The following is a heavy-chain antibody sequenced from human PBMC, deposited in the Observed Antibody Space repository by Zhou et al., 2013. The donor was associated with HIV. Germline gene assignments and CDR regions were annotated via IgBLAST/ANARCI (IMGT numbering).Heavy chain of an antibody. J-gene: IGHJ4*02. Sequence: QVQLVQSGAEVKKPGSSVKVSCKASGGTFSSYAISWVRQAPGQGLEWMGRIIPILGIANYAQKFQGRVTITADKSTSTAYMELSSLRSEDTAVYYCAREECSSTSCQGVQEYWGQGTLVTVSS. CDR3: AREECSSTSCQGVQEY. D-gene: IGHD2-2*01. V-gene: IGHV1-69*04. CDR2: IIPILGIA. CDR1: GGTFSSYA.